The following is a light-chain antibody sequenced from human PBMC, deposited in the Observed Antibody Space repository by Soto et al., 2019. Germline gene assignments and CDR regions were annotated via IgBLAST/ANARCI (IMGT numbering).Light chain of an antibody. V-gene: IGKV3-15*01. Sequence: EIVMTQSPATLSLSPGESATLSCRASQSVSSNLAWYAQKPGQAPRLLFYGTSTRATGIPDRFSGSGSGTEFTLTISSLQSEDFAVYYCQQYNYWPRTFGQGTKLEIK. CDR2: GTS. J-gene: IGKJ2*01. CDR3: QQYNYWPRT. CDR1: QSVSSN.